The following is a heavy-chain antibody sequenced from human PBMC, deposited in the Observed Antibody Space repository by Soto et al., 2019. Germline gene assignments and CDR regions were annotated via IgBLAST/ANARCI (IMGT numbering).Heavy chain of an antibody. CDR2: ISYDGKNK. J-gene: IGHJ6*02. CDR3: AKDGSSGYYSPVGVDV. CDR1: GFTFSSYA. V-gene: IGHV3-30*04. Sequence: QVQLVESGGGVVQPGRSLRLSCAASGFTFSSYAMHWVRQAPGKGLEWVAVISYDGKNKYYADSVKGRFTISRDNSKNTLYLQMSSLRAEDTAVYYCAKDGSSGYYSPVGVDVWGQGTTVTVSS. D-gene: IGHD3-10*01.